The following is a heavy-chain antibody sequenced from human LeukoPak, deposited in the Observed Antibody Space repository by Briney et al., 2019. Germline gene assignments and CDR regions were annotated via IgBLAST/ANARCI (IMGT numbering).Heavy chain of an antibody. D-gene: IGHD3-16*01. CDR1: GFTFSSYG. J-gene: IGHJ4*02. V-gene: IGHV3-NL1*01. Sequence: GGSLRLSCAASGFTFSSYGMHWVRQAPGKGLEWVSVIYSGGNTYYADSVKGRFTISRDNSKNTLYVQMNSLTAEDTAVYYCASGDGGTAHFDYWSQGTLVTVSS. CDR3: ASGDGGTAHFDY. CDR2: IYSGGNT.